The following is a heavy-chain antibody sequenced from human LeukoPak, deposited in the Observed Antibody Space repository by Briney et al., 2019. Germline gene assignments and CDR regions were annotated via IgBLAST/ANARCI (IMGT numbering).Heavy chain of an antibody. D-gene: IGHD3-22*01. Sequence: GGSLRLSCAASGFTFDNYWMNWVRQAPGKGLEWVANIKQDGSEKYYVGSVKGRFTISRDNAKNSLYLQMNSLRAEDTAVYYCAREYYYDSSWFDPWGQGTLVTVSS. CDR2: IKQDGSEK. J-gene: IGHJ5*02. CDR1: GFTFDNYW. CDR3: AREYYYDSSWFDP. V-gene: IGHV3-7*01.